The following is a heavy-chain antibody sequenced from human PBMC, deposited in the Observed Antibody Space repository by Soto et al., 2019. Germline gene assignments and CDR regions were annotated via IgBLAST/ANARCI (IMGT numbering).Heavy chain of an antibody. CDR1: GFTFSSYA. V-gene: IGHV3-30-3*01. J-gene: IGHJ4*02. Sequence: QVQLVESGGGVVQPGRSLRLSCAASGFTFSSYAMHWVRQAPGKGLEWVAVISYDGSNKYYADSVKGRFTISRDNSKNTLYLQMNSLRAEDTAVYYCARDLRRYYYDSSGPDYWGQGTLLTVSS. CDR3: ARDLRRYYYDSSGPDY. D-gene: IGHD3-22*01. CDR2: ISYDGSNK.